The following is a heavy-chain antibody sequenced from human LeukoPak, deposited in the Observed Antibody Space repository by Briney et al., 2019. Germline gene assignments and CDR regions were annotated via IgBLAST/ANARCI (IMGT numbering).Heavy chain of an antibody. V-gene: IGHV4-59*01. Sequence: SETLSLTCSVSVDSMKKSHWLWIRQPPGKGMEWIGNIDDSWSTNYSPSLKSRVTRSIDTSKNQFSMRLTSVTAADTAVYFCARDSSPAALPYMDVWGIGTTVIVSS. J-gene: IGHJ6*03. D-gene: IGHD2-2*01. CDR3: ARDSSPAALPYMDV. CDR1: VDSMKKSH. CDR2: IDDSWST.